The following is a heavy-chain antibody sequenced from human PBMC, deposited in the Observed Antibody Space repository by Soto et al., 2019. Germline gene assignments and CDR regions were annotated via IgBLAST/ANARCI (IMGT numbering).Heavy chain of an antibody. CDR3: ARHGSF. D-gene: IGHD3-16*02. J-gene: IGHJ4*02. CDR2: IFYTGTT. CDR1: NGSISTTSYN. Sequence: QMQLQESGPGLVKPSETLSLTCTVSNGSISTTSYNWGWIRQSLGKGLEWIGTIFYTGTTSYNPSLKSRVTITVDTSNNQFSLKLASVTAADTAVYYSARHGSFWGQGILVVVSS. V-gene: IGHV4-39*01.